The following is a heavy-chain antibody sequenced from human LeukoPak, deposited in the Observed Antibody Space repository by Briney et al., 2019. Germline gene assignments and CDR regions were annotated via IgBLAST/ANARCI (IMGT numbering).Heavy chain of an antibody. CDR1: GYSFTSYW. D-gene: IGHD2-21*02. J-gene: IGHJ4*02. CDR2: IYPGDSDT. Sequence: GESLKISCKGSGYSFTSYWIGWVRQMPGKGLEWMGIIYPGDSDTRYSPSFQGQVTISADKSISTAYLQWSSLKASDTAMYYCARLPCGGDCYLVYYFDYWGQGTLVTVSS. CDR3: ARLPCGGDCYLVYYFDY. V-gene: IGHV5-51*01.